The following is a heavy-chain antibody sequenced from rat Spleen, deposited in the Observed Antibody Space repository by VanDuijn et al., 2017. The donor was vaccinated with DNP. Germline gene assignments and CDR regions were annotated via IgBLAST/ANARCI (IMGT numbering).Heavy chain of an antibody. Sequence: EVKLLESGGGLVQPGGSLRLSCAASGFTFADFYMSWIRQSPGKAPEWLSFIRNKANGYTTEYIPSVKGRFTISRDDSRNVLFLQMNALRAEDTAIYYCAKHGYSSYRFAYWGQGTLVTVSS. CDR2: IRNKANGYTT. V-gene: IGHV7-6*01. CDR1: GFTFADFY. J-gene: IGHJ3*01. CDR3: AKHGYSSYRFAY. D-gene: IGHD1-2*01.